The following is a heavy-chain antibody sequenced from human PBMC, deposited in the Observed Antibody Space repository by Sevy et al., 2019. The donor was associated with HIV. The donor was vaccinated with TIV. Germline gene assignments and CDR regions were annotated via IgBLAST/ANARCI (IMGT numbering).Heavy chain of an antibody. J-gene: IGHJ6*03. V-gene: IGHV3-21*01. CDR2: ISSSSSYI. CDR1: GFTFSSNS. Sequence: GGSLRLSCAASGFTFSSNSMNWVRQAPGKGLEWVSSISSSSSYIYYADSEKGRFTISRDNAKNSLYLQMNSLRAEDTAVCYCAREAGDGTLRPNYYYYYMDVWGKGTTVTVSS. CDR3: AREAGDGTLRPNYYYYYMDV. D-gene: IGHD1-26*01.